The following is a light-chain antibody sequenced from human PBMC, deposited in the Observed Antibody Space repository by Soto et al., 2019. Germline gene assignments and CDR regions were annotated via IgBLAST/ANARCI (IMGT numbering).Light chain of an antibody. CDR2: GAS. CDR1: QSVSSD. J-gene: IGKJ1*01. CDR3: QQYNKWQWT. V-gene: IGKV3-15*01. Sequence: ELVMTQPPATLSVSPGERATLSCRASQSVSSDLAWYRQKRGQAPRLLIYGASTRATGIPARFSGSGSGTEFTLTISSLQSEDFAVYYCQQYNKWQWTSGEGTKVEIK.